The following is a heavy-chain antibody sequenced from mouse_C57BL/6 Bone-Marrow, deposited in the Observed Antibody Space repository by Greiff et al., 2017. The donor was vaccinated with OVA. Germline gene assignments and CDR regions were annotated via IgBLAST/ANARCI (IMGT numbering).Heavy chain of an antibody. CDR3: ASYYYGSSPFAY. CDR2: IYPGSGST. D-gene: IGHD1-1*01. J-gene: IGHJ3*01. V-gene: IGHV1-55*01. CDR1: GYTFTSYW. Sequence: QVQLQQPGAELVKPGASVKMSCKASGYTFTSYWITWVKQRPGQGLEWIGDIYPGSGSTNYNEKFKSKATLTVDTSSSTAYMQLSSLTSEDSAVDYCASYYYGSSPFAYWGQGTLVTVSA.